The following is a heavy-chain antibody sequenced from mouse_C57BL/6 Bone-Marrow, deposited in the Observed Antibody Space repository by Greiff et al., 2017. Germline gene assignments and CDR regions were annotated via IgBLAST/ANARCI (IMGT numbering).Heavy chain of an antibody. CDR1: GFSLTSYG. V-gene: IGHV2-6-1*01. CDR3: ARQDYGNYVGYAMDY. J-gene: IGHJ4*01. D-gene: IGHD2-1*01. Sequence: VKVVESGPGLVAPSQSLSITCTVSGFSLTSYGVHWVRQPPGKGLEWLVVIWSDGSTTYNSALKSRLSISKDNSKSQVFLKMNSLQTDDTAMYYCARQDYGNYVGYAMDYWGQGTSVTVSS. CDR2: IWSDGST.